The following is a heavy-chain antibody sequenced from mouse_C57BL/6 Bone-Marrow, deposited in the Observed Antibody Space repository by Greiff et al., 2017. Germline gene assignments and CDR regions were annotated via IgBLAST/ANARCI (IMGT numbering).Heavy chain of an antibody. CDR1: GFNIKDYY. D-gene: IGHD1-1*01. V-gene: IGHV14-2*01. J-gene: IGHJ2*01. Sequence: VQLQQSGAELVKPGASVKLSCTASGFNIKDYYMHWVKQRTEQGLEWIGRIDPEDGETKYAPKFQGKDTITADTSSNTAYLQLSSLTSEDTAVYYCAGSITTVVATDYFDYWGQGTTLTVSS. CDR3: AGSITTVVATDYFDY. CDR2: IDPEDGET.